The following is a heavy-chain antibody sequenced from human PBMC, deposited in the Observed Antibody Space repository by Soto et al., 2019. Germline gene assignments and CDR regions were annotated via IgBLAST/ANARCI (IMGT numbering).Heavy chain of an antibody. CDR3: ARQAQPNDFWSGYYAYYYYMDV. CDR1: GYTFTSYG. D-gene: IGHD3-3*01. V-gene: IGHV1-18*01. CDR2: ISAYNGNT. Sequence: QVQLVQSGAEVKKPGASVKVSCKASGYTFTSYGISWVRQAPGQGLEWMGWISAYNGNTNYAQKLQGRVTMTTHTTTGTAYMELRSLRSDDTAVYYCARQAQPNDFWSGYYAYYYYMDVWGKGTTVTVSS. J-gene: IGHJ6*03.